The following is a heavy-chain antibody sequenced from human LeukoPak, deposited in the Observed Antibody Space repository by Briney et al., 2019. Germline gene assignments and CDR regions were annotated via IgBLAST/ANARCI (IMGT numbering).Heavy chain of an antibody. CDR1: GGSIDTVY. CDR3: ARQHWGSSYFYY. D-gene: IGHD7-27*01. Sequence: SETLSLTCTVSGGSIDTVYWSWIRQPPGKGLEWIGYIYFSGITSYNPSLTRRFTISIDTSKNQFSLKLNSVTAAATPVYYCARQHWGSSYFYYGGQGNPVTVS. J-gene: IGHJ4*02. CDR2: IYFSGIT. V-gene: IGHV4-59*01.